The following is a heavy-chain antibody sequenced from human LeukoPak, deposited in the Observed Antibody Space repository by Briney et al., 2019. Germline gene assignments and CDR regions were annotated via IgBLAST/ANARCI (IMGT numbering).Heavy chain of an antibody. CDR3: ARRKTGRTISFDY. J-gene: IGHJ4*02. Sequence: SETLSLTCTVSGDSISSSYWSWTRQPPGKGLEWIGCIYYSGSTNYNPSLKSRVTISVDTSNNQFPLKLTSLTAADTAVYYCARRKTGRTISFDYWGQGTLVTVSS. CDR1: GDSISSSY. CDR2: IYYSGST. V-gene: IGHV4-59*01. D-gene: IGHD1/OR15-1a*01.